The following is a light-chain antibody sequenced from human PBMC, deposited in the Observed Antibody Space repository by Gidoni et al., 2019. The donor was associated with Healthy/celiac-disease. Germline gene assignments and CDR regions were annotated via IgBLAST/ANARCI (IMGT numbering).Light chain of an antibody. V-gene: IGKV3-15*01. CDR2: GAS. Sequence: DIVMTQSPATLSVSPGERATLSCRASQSVSSNLAWYQQKPGQAPRLLIYGASTRATGIPARFSGSGSGTEFTLTISSLQSEDFAVYYCQQYNNWPSGYTFGQGTKLEIK. J-gene: IGKJ2*01. CDR3: QQYNNWPSGYT. CDR1: QSVSSN.